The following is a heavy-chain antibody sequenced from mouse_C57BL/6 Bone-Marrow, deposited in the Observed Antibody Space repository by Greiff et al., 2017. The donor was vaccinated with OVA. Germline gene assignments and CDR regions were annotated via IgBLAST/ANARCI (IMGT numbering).Heavy chain of an antibody. Sequence: EVKLMESGPGLVKPSQSLSLTCSVTGYSITSGYYWNWIRQFPGNKLEWMGFISYDGSNNYNPSLKNRISITRDTSKNQMFMKLDAVTTEDTAAYYCARGYYGFYAMDYWGQGTSVTVSS. CDR3: ARGYYGFYAMDY. CDR2: ISYDGSN. CDR1: GYSITSGYY. D-gene: IGHD1-1*01. V-gene: IGHV3-6*01. J-gene: IGHJ4*01.